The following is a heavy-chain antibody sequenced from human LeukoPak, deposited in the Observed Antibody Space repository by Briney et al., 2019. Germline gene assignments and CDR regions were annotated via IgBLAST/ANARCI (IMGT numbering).Heavy chain of an antibody. CDR2: IYSGGST. J-gene: IGHJ4*02. V-gene: IGHV3-53*01. D-gene: IGHD1-7*01. CDR1: GFTVSSNY. CDR3: ARMNYISSGWGAPSDD. Sequence: QTGGSLRLSCAASGFTVSSNYMSWVRQAPGKGLEWVSVIYSGGSTYYADSVKGRFTISRDNSKNSLFLEMNSLRVEDAAVYYCARMNYISSGWGAPSDDWGQGTLVTVSS.